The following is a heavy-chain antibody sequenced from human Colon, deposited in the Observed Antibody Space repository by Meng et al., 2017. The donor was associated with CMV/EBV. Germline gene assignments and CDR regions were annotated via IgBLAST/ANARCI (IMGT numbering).Heavy chain of an antibody. J-gene: IGHJ4*02. Sequence: SETLSLTCAVYGGSFSGYYWSWIRQPPGKGLEWIGEINHSGSTNYNPSLKSRVTISVDTSKNQFSLKLSSVTAADTAVYYCARGDGYFDYWGQGTLVTVSS. CDR1: GGSFSGYY. V-gene: IGHV4-34*01. CDR3: ARGDGYFDY. CDR2: INHSGST.